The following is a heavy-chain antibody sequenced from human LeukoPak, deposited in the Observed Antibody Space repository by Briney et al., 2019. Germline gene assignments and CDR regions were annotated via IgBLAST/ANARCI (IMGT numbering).Heavy chain of an antibody. CDR2: IIPIFGTA. J-gene: IGHJ3*02. CDR1: GGTFSSYG. V-gene: IGHV1-69*01. D-gene: IGHD2-15*01. CDR3: ARERGDCSGGSCYVDAFDI. Sequence: SEKVSCTGSGGTFSSYGISWVRQAPGQGLEWMEGIIPIFGTANYAQKFQGRVTITADESTSTAYMELSSLRSEDTAVYSCARERGDCSGGSCYVDAFDIWGQGTMVTVSS.